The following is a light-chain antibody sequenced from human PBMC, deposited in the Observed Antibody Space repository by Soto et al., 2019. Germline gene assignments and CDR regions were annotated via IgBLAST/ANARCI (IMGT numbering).Light chain of an antibody. V-gene: IGKV3-15*01. CDR1: QSVSNN. CDR3: QQYNDWWT. Sequence: EIVMTQSPDTLSVARGERATLSCRASQSVSNNLAWYHQKPGQAPRLLIFGASTRATGIPARFSGSGSGTEFTLTISSLQSEDFAVYYCQQYNDWWTFGQGTKVEIK. CDR2: GAS. J-gene: IGKJ1*01.